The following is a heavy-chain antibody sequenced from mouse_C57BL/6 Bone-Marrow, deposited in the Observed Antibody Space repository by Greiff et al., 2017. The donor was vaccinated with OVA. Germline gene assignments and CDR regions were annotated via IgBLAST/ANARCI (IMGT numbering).Heavy chain of an antibody. CDR1: GFNIKNTY. J-gene: IGHJ3*01. Sequence: VQLQQSVAELVRPGASVKLSCTASGFNIKNTYMHWVKQRPEQGLEWIGRIDPANGNTKYAPKFQGKATITADTSSNTAYLQLSSLTSEDTAIYYGARDYYGSSYSPWFAYWGQGTLVTVSA. CDR3: ARDYYGSSYSPWFAY. CDR2: IDPANGNT. V-gene: IGHV14-3*01. D-gene: IGHD1-1*01.